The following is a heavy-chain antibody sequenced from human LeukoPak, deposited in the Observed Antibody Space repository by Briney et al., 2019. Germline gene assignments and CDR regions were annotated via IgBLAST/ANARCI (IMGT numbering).Heavy chain of an antibody. Sequence: PSETLSLTCTVSNGSFSNSYWTWIRQSPGKGLEYIGYIYYSGSTNYNPSLKSRVTISVDMSKNQFSLKLSSVTAADTAVYYCARGLDFDYWGQGTLVTVSS. CDR3: ARGLDFDY. J-gene: IGHJ4*02. CDR2: IYYSGST. CDR1: NGSFSNSY. V-gene: IGHV4-59*01.